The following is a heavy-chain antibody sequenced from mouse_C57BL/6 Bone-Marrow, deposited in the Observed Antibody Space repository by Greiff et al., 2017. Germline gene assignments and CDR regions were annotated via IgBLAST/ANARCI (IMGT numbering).Heavy chain of an antibody. CDR3: ARGRGLREDYFDY. Sequence: EVKLLESGPGLVEPSQSLSLTCSVTGYSITSGYYWNWIRQFPGNKLEWMGYISYDGSNNYNPSLKNRISITRDTSKNQFFLKLNSVTTEDTATYYCARGRGLREDYFDYWGQGTTLTVSS. J-gene: IGHJ2*01. D-gene: IGHD2-2*01. V-gene: IGHV3-6*01. CDR2: ISYDGSN. CDR1: GYSITSGYY.